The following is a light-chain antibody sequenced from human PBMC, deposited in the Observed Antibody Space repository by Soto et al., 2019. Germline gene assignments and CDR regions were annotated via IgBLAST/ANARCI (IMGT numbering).Light chain of an antibody. V-gene: IGKV1-17*01. CDR1: QGIRDA. J-gene: IGKJ2*01. Sequence: DIRMTQSPSTLSAFVGDRVTITCRASQGIRDALGWYQQKPGKVPKRLIYSASSLQSGVPSRFSGSGSETEFTLTISSLQPEDFATYYCLQHSDYPFTFGQGTRLEI. CDR3: LQHSDYPFT. CDR2: SAS.